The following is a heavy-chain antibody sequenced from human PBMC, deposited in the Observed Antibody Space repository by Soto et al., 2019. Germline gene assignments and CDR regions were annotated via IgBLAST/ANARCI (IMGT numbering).Heavy chain of an antibody. V-gene: IGHV1-3*01. CDR3: ARDLYYDYRSGDHAFDI. CDR2: INAGNGNT. D-gene: IGHD3-3*01. J-gene: IGHJ3*02. CDR1: GYTFTSYA. Sequence: GASLKVSCKASGYTFTSYAMHWVRPAPGQRLEWMGWINAGNGNTKYSQKFQGRVTMTRDTSTSTVYMELSSLRSEDTAVYYCARDLYYDYRSGDHAFDIWGQGTMDPVSS.